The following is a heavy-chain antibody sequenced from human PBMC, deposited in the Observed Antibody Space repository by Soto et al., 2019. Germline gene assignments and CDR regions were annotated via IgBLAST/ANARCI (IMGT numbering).Heavy chain of an antibody. V-gene: IGHV3-7*05. CDR2: IKKDESKK. CDR1: GFTFSSYW. D-gene: IGHD6-13*01. CDR3: ARDVSPWSSSWYFDAFDL. J-gene: IGHJ3*01. Sequence: EERLVESGGGLVQPGGSLRLSCAASGFTFSSYWMTWVRQAPGKGLEWVAHIKKDESKKSYLDSVRGRFTISRDNAKNSLYLQMDSLTAEDTALYYCARDVSPWSSSWYFDAFDLWGQGTMVTVSS.